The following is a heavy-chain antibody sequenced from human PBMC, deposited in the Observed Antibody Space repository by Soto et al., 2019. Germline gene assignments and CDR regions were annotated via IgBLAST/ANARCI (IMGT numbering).Heavy chain of an antibody. CDR3: ARDMGYSGSYWGWFDP. D-gene: IGHD1-26*01. J-gene: IGHJ5*02. Sequence: PSETLSLTCTVSGGSVSSGSYYWSWIRQPPGKGLEWIGYIYYSGSTNYNTSLKSRVTISVDTSKNQISLKLSSVTAADTAVYIFARDMGYSGSYWGWFDPWGQGTLVTVSS. V-gene: IGHV4-61*01. CDR2: IYYSGST. CDR1: GGSVSSGSYY.